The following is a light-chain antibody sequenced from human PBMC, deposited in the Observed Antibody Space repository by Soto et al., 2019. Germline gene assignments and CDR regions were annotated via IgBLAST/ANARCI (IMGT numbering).Light chain of an antibody. CDR1: KNDIGVYDF. V-gene: IGLV2-8*01. J-gene: IGLJ1*01. CDR2: EVV. Sequence: QSALDEPPAASVSPGQSVTISCTGTKNDIGVYDFVSWYQHHPGKAPRLIIYEVVQRPSGVPDRFSGSKSGNTASLTVSGLQAADEADYFCKSYAGSNTYVFGSGTKVTAL. CDR3: KSYAGSNTYV.